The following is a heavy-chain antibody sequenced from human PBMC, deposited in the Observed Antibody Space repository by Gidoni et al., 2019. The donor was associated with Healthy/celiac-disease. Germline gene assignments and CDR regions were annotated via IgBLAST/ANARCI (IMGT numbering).Heavy chain of an antibody. D-gene: IGHD7-27*01. Sequence: QVQLVESGGGVVQPGRSLRLSWAASAFTFSSYGMHWVRQAPGKGLEGVAVIWYDGSNKYYAASVKGRFTISSDNSQNTLYLQMNSLRAEDTAVYYCATTGDNFDYWGQGTLVTVSS. CDR1: AFTFSSYG. CDR2: IWYDGSNK. J-gene: IGHJ4*02. V-gene: IGHV3-33*01. CDR3: ATTGDNFDY.